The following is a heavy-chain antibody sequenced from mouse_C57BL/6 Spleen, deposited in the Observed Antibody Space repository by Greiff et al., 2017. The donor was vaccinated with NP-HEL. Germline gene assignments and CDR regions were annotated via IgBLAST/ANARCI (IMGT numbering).Heavy chain of an antibody. CDR1: GISITTGNYR. J-gene: IGHJ2*01. D-gene: IGHD2-1*01. Sequence: EVKLMESGPGLVKPSQTVFLTCTVTGISITTGNYRWSWIRQFPGNKLEWIGYIYYSGTITYNPSLTSRTTITRDTPKSQFFLEMNSLTAEDTATHYSARDLSYGNSKSWGQGTTLTVSS. CDR3: ARDLSYGNSKS. V-gene: IGHV3-5*01. CDR2: IYYSGTI.